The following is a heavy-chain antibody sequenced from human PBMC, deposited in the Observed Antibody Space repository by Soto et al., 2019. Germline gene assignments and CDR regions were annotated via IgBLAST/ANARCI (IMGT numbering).Heavy chain of an antibody. D-gene: IGHD3-10*01. V-gene: IGHV1-3*01. CDR2: INAGNGNT. Sequence: QVQLVQSGAEVKKPGASVKVSCEASGYTFTSYAMHWVRQAPGQRLEWMGWINAGNGNTKYSQKFQGRVTITRDTSESTAYMELSSLRSEDTAVYYCASQSRSHYYGSGSYYNPFDYWGQGTLVTVSS. CDR1: GYTFTSYA. J-gene: IGHJ4*02. CDR3: ASQSRSHYYGSGSYYNPFDY.